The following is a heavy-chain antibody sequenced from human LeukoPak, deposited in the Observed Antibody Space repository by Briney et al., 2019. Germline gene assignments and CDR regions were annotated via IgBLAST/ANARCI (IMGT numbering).Heavy chain of an antibody. V-gene: IGHV3-21*05. Sequence: PGGSLRLSCAASGFTFSSYSMNWVRQAPGKGLEWVSYISSSSSYIYYADSVKGRFTISRDNAKNSLYLQMNSLRAEDTAVYYCAREGGGKWSYFDYWGQGTLVTVSS. D-gene: IGHD2-8*01. J-gene: IGHJ4*02. CDR2: ISSSSSYI. CDR3: AREGGGKWSYFDY. CDR1: GFTFSSYS.